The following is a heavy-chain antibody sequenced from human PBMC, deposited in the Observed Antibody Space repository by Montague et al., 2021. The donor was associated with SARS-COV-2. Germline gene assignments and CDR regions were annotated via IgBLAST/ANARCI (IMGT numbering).Heavy chain of an antibody. CDR2: TYYRSKWYH. CDR1: VDSVSSNTAT. D-gene: IGHD2-15*01. CDR3: ARTTTRMLYPENAFDI. V-gene: IGHV6-1*01. J-gene: IGHJ3*02. Sequence: CAISVDSVSSNTATWNWIRQFPSRGLEWLGRTYYRSKWYHDYAISLKSRVTINPDTSKNQFSLQLSSVAPEDTAVFYCARTTTRMLYPENAFDIWGQGTMVTVSS.